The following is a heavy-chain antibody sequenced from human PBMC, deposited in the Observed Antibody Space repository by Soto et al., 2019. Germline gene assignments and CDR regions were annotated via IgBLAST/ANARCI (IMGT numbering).Heavy chain of an antibody. CDR2: ISSSSSYI. J-gene: IGHJ6*02. CDR3: ARDLKYSYGYPYYYDGMDV. D-gene: IGHD5-18*01. V-gene: IGHV3-21*01. CDR1: GFTFSSYS. Sequence: PGGSLRLSCAASGFTFSSYSMNWVRQAPGKGLEWVSSISSSSSYIYYADSVKGRFTISRDNAKNSLYLQMNSLRAEDTAVYYCARDLKYSYGYPYYYDGMDVWGQGTTVTVSS.